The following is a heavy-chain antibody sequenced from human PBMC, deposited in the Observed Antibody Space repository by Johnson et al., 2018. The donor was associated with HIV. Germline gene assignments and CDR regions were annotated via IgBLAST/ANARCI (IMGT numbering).Heavy chain of an antibody. J-gene: IGHJ3*02. D-gene: IGHD2-8*02. CDR2: MNHDGSIT. CDR3: AKHIVLVVYAIGAAFDI. Sequence: QVQLVESGGDLVQPGGSLRLSCAASGFSFRSSWMTWVRQAPGKGLECVALMNHDGSITYYADSVKGRFTISRDNSKNTLYLQMNSLRAEDTAVYYCAKHIVLVVYAIGAAFDIWAKGQWSVSS. CDR1: GFSFRSSW. V-gene: IGHV3-30*02.